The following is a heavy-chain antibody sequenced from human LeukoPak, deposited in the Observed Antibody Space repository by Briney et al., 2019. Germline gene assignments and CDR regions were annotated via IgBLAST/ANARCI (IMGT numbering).Heavy chain of an antibody. D-gene: IGHD1-26*01. J-gene: IGHJ4*02. CDR3: AVGRRTDFDY. CDR2: INPNSGGT. Sequence: GASVKVSCKASGYTFTDYYIHWVRQAPGQGLEWMGWINPNSGGTNYAQNFQGRVTMTRDTYITTAYMDLSRLRLDDTAVYYCAVGRRTDFDYWGQGTLVTVPS. CDR1: GYTFTDYY. V-gene: IGHV1-2*02.